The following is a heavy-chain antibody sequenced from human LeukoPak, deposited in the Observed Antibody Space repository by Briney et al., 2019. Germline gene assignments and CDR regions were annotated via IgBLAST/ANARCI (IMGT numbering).Heavy chain of an antibody. V-gene: IGHV4-34*01. CDR3: ARAWGRYCSGGRCYDTFSWFDP. CDR1: GFTFSSYW. D-gene: IGHD2-15*01. Sequence: SGGSLRLSCATSGFTFSSYWMHWVRQVPGKGLEWIGEINHSGSTNYNPSLKSRVTISVDTSKNQFSLKLSSVTAADTAVYYCARAWGRYCSGGRCYDTFSWFDPWGQGTLVTVSS. J-gene: IGHJ5*02. CDR2: INHSGST.